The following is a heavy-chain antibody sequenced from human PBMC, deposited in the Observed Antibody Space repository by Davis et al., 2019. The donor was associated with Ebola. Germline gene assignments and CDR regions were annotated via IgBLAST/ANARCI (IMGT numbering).Heavy chain of an antibody. Sequence: ASVTVSCKASGYTFTSYGISWVRQAPGQGLEWMGWISAYNGNTNYAQKLQGRVTMTTDTSTSTAYMELRSLRSDDTAVYYCAREDSYSGSFDPPYYFDYWGQGTTVTVSS. D-gene: IGHD1-26*01. J-gene: IGHJ4*02. CDR1: GYTFTSYG. V-gene: IGHV1-18*01. CDR3: AREDSYSGSFDPPYYFDY. CDR2: ISAYNGNT.